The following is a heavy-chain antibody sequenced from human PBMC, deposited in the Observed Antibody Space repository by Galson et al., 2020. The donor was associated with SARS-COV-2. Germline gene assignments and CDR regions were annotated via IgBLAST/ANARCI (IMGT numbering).Heavy chain of an antibody. CDR2: IFNSGST. CDR1: GDSISSYY. CDR3: ASVVTIFGVETDYYFDN. J-gene: IGHJ4*02. V-gene: IGHV4-59*01. D-gene: IGHD3-3*01. Sequence: SETLSLTCTVSGDSISSYYFNWIRQPPGQGLEWIGYIFNSGSTNYNPSLKSRVTISVDTSKKQFSLILSSVTAADTAVYYCASVVTIFGVETDYYFDNWGQGTLVTVS.